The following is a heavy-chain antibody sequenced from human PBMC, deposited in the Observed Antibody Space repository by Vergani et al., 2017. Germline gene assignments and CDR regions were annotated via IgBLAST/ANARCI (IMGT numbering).Heavy chain of an antibody. CDR3: ARIEGSGSYQPNYYGMDV. Sequence: EVQLVPSGAEVKTPGESLKISCKGSGYSFTSYWIGWVRQMPGKGLEWMGIIYPGDSDTRYSPSFQGQVTISADKSISTAYLQWSSLKASDTAMYYCARIEGSGSYQPNYYGMDVWGQGTTVTVSS. CDR1: GYSFTSYW. J-gene: IGHJ6*02. V-gene: IGHV5-51*01. CDR2: IYPGDSDT. D-gene: IGHD3-10*01.